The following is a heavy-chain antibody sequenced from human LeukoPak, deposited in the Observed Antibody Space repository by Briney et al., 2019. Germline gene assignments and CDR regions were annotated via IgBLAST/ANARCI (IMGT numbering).Heavy chain of an antibody. CDR1: GFTFSSYS. J-gene: IGHJ4*02. D-gene: IGHD3-22*01. CDR2: ISSSSSTI. CDR3: ARYLLGGDGSGPDY. Sequence: PGGSLRPSCGVSGFTFSSYSMKWGRQAPGKGLEWVSYISSSSSTIYYADSVKGRFTISRDNAKNSLYLQMNSLRDEDTAVYYCARYLLGGDGSGPDYWGQGTLVTVSS. V-gene: IGHV3-48*02.